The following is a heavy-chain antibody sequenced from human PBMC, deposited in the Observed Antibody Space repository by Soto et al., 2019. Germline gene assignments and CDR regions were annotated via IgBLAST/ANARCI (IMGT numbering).Heavy chain of an antibody. CDR3: ARGPELNFDY. D-gene: IGHD1-7*01. Sequence: PSETLSLTCTVSGGSINNYYWSWIRQPPGKGLEWIAYIYYSGSTNYNPSLKSRVTISLDTFKNQFSLKLSSVTAADTAVYYCARGPELNFDYWGHGILVTVSS. V-gene: IGHV4-59*01. CDR1: GGSINNYY. J-gene: IGHJ4*01. CDR2: IYYSGST.